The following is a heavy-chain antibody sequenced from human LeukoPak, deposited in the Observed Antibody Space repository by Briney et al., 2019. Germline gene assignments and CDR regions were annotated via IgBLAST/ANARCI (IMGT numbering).Heavy chain of an antibody. CDR2: IYYSGST. CDR3: ARVNYYGSGSPRARFDP. V-gene: IGHV4-31*03. J-gene: IGHJ5*02. Sequence: SETLSLTCTVSGGSISSGGYYWSWIRQHPGKGLEWIVYIYYSGSTYYNPSLKGRVTISVDTSKNQFSLKLSSVTAADTAVYYCARVNYYGSGSPRARFDPWGQGTLVTVSS. D-gene: IGHD3-10*01. CDR1: GGSISSGGYY.